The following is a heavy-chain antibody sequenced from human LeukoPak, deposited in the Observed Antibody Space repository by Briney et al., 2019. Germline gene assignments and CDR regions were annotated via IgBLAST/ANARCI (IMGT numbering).Heavy chain of an antibody. CDR2: ISGSGGST. J-gene: IGHJ4*02. CDR3: AKGGHSSGWLGNPYYFDS. CDR1: GVIFSSYA. D-gene: IGHD6-13*01. V-gene: IGHV3-23*01. Sequence: GGSLRLSCAASGVIFSSYAMSWVRQAPGKGLEWVSAISGSGGSTYYADSVKGRFTISRDNSKDTLYLQMNSLRAEDTAVYYCAKGGHSSGWLGNPYYFDSWGQGTLVTVSS.